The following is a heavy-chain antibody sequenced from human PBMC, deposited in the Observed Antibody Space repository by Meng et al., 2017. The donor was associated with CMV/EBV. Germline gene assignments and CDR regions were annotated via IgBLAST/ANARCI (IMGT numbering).Heavy chain of an antibody. CDR2: IYWDDDK. D-gene: IGHD5-12*01. J-gene: IGHJ4*02. CDR3: AHSQRGYSGPVDFDY. Sequence: IPLRDSGPTLANPTQTLTVAFPFSGFSLRTSGVGGGRIRQPPGKALEWLALIYWDDDKRYSPSLKSRLTITKDTSKNQVVLTMTNMDPVDTATYYCAHSQRGYSGPVDFDYWGQGTLVTVSS. V-gene: IGHV2-5*02. CDR1: GFSLRTSGVG.